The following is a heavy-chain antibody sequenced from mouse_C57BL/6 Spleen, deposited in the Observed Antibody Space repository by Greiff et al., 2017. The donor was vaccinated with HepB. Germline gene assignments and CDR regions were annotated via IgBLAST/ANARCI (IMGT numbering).Heavy chain of an antibody. CDR2: IRSKSNNYAT. CDR1: GFSFNTYA. V-gene: IGHV10-1*01. D-gene: IGHD4-1*01. Sequence: EVKLVESGGGLVQPKGSLKLSCAASGFSFNTYAMNWVRQAPGKGLEWVARIRSKSNNYATYYADSVKDRFTISRDDSESMLYLQMNNLKTEDTAMYYCVRGLTGTWDYWGQGTTLTVSS. J-gene: IGHJ2*01. CDR3: VRGLTGTWDY.